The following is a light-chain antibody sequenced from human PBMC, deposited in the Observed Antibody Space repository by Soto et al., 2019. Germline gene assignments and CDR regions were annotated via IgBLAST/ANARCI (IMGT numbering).Light chain of an antibody. Sequence: EIVLPQSPGTLSLSPGESATLSCRASQSISSSYLAWYQQKPGQAPRLLIYAAFSRATGIPDRFSGSGSGTDFTLTISRLEPEDVAVYYCQQYGSSSYTFGQGTQLEIK. CDR1: QSISSSY. V-gene: IGKV3-20*01. CDR2: AAF. CDR3: QQYGSSSYT. J-gene: IGKJ2*01.